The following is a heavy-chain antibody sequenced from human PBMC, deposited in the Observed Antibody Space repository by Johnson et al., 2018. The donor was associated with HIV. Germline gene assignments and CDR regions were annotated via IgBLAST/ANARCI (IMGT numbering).Heavy chain of an antibody. CDR3: ARMGLTGAFDI. D-gene: IGHD3-9*01. J-gene: IGHJ3*02. CDR2: INWNGGSI. Sequence: VESRGGFVQPRRSLRLSCAASGFNFDDHAMSWVRQVPGKGLEGVSGINWNGGSIGSADPVEGRFTISRDNSKNSLYLQMKSLRAEDTALYYCARMGLTGAFDIWGQGTMVTVSS. CDR1: GFNFDDHA. V-gene: IGHV3-20*04.